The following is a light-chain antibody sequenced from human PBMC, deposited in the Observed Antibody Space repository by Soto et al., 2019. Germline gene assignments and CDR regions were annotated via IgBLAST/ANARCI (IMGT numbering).Light chain of an antibody. Sequence: AIQMTQSPSSLSASVGDRVTITCRASQGIRDELGWYQQKAGKAPNLLNSASSRLQSGVPSRFSGRVSATDFTLTISSLQPEDFATYYCLQDYDYPRTVGQGTKMDIK. J-gene: IGKJ1*01. CDR1: QGIRDE. V-gene: IGKV1-6*01. CDR3: LQDYDYPRT. CDR2: ASS.